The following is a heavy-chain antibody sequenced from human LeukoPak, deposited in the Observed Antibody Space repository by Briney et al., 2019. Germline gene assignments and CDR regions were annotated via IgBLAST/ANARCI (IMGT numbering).Heavy chain of an antibody. J-gene: IGHJ6*03. CDR2: IKQDGSEE. Sequence: GGSLRLSCVASGFTFSSRDWMTWVRQAPGKGLEWVANIKQDGSEEKYVDSVKGRFTISRDNAKNSVDLQMNSLRDEDSAVYYCARDITDWGLNYQYNYMDVWGRGTTVTVSS. CDR1: GFTFSSRDW. CDR3: ARDITDWGLNYQYNYMDV. D-gene: IGHD2-21*02. V-gene: IGHV3-7*01.